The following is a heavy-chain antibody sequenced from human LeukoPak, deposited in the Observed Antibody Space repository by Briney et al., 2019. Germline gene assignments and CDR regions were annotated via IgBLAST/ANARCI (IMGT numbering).Heavy chain of an antibody. J-gene: IGHJ3*02. V-gene: IGHV3-30-3*01. D-gene: IGHD3-22*01. Sequence: GSLRPSCAASGFTFSSYAMHWVRQAPGKGLEWVAVISYDGSNKYYADSVKGRFTISRDNSKNTLYLQMNSLRAEDTAVYYCARSGYYYDSSGYSNDAFDIWGQGTMVTVSS. CDR3: ARSGYYYDSSGYSNDAFDI. CDR2: ISYDGSNK. CDR1: GFTFSSYA.